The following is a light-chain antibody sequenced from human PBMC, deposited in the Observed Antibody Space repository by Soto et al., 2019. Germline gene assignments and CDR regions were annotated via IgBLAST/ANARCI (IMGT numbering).Light chain of an antibody. J-gene: IGLJ2*01. CDR3: CSYAGSSTV. CDR1: SSDIGSYNL. V-gene: IGLV2-23*01. Sequence: QSVLTQAASVSGSPGQSITISCTGTSSDIGSYNLVSWYQQHPGKAPKLMIYEGSKRPSGVSNRFSGSKSANTASLTISGLQAEDEADYYCCSYAGSSTVFGGGTKLTVL. CDR2: EGS.